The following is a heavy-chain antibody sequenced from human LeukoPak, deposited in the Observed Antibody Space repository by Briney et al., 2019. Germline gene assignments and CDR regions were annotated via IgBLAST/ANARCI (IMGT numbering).Heavy chain of an antibody. CDR2: MNPNSGNT. Sequence: RASVKVSCKASGYTFTSYDINWVRQATGQGLEWMGWMNPNSGNTGYAQKFQGRVTMTRNTSISTAYMELSSLRSEDTAVYYCARGADYYYYMDVWGKGTTVTISS. V-gene: IGHV1-8*01. CDR3: ARGADYYYYMDV. J-gene: IGHJ6*03. CDR1: GYTFTSYD.